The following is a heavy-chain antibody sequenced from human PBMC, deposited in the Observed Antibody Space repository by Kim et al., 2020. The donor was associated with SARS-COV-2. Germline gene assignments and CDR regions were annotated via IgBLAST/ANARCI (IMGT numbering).Heavy chain of an antibody. CDR2: ISNDGSNK. Sequence: GGSLRLSSAASGFTFSSYAMHWVRQAPGKGLEWVVVISNDGSNKYYADSVKGRFTISRYNYRNTLYLQMNSLRAEDAAVYYCARQSYVWRSYRLYTGVDYWVQGTLVAVSS. J-gene: IGHJ4*02. CDR1: GFTFSSYA. CDR3: ARQSYVWRSYRLYTGVDY. D-gene: IGHD3-16*02. V-gene: IGHV3-30*04.